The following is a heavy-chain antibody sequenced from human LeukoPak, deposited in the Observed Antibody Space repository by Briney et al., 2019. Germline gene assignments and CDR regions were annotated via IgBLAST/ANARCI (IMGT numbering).Heavy chain of an antibody. Sequence: ASVTVSCKASGYTFTSYDINWVRQATGQGLEWMGWMNPNSGNTGYAQKFQGRVTMTRNTSISTAYMELSSLRSEDTAVYYCARGLAVPSQYYYYYYMDVWGKGTTVTVSS. J-gene: IGHJ6*03. CDR1: GYTFTSYD. CDR2: MNPNSGNT. CDR3: ARGLAVPSQYYYYYYMDV. V-gene: IGHV1-8*01.